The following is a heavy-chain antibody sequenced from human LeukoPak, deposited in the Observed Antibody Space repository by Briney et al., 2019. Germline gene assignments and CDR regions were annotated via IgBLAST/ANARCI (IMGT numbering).Heavy chain of an antibody. J-gene: IGHJ4*02. CDR3: ARLASLHYDVLTGTDFDH. Sequence: GESLKISCKGSGYTFTSYWVAWVRQMPGKGLEWMAMIYPGDSDIRYSPSFQGQLTISADKSINTAYLQWSSLRASDTGIYYCARLASLHYDVLTGTDFDHWGQGTLVTVSS. CDR1: GYTFTSYW. D-gene: IGHD3-9*01. CDR2: IYPGDSDI. V-gene: IGHV5-51*01.